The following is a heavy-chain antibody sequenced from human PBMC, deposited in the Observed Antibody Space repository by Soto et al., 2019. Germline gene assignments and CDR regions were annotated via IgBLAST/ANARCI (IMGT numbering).Heavy chain of an antibody. CDR1: GFTLDNHA. V-gene: IGHV1-18*01. J-gene: IGHJ2*01. Sequence: QLQVVQSEVEVKRPGASVRISCKASGFTLDNHAMTWVRQAHGKGLEWMGWIGAIVYNDATNYERKFQGRLTMARDTSTNTVYMDLSSLRSDDTAVYYCARGTKGAGGWYFDIWGRGTRVVVSS. CDR3: ARGTKGAGGWYFDI. D-gene: IGHD2-15*01. CDR2: IGAIVYNDAT.